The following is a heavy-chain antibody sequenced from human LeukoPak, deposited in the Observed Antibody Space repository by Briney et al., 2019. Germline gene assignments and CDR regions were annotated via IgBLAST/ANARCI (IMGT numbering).Heavy chain of an antibody. V-gene: IGHV3-20*04. CDR1: GCTFDDYG. J-gene: IGHJ3*02. D-gene: IGHD6-13*01. Sequence: GGSLRLSCAASGCTFDDYGMSWVRQAPGKGLEWVSGINWNGGSTGYADSVKGRFTISRDNAKNSLYLQMNSLRAEDTALYYCARDQGIAAAYGAFDIWGQGTMVTVSS. CDR3: ARDQGIAAAYGAFDI. CDR2: INWNGGST.